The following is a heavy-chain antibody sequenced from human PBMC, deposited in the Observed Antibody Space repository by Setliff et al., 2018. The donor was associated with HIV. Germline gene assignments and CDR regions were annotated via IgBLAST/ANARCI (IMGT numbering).Heavy chain of an antibody. CDR2: INHRGST. J-gene: IGHJ4*02. D-gene: IGHD6-13*01. CDR3: AAASSWDPLRDY. CDR1: GGSFSGYY. V-gene: IGHV4-34*01. Sequence: ETLSLTCVVYGGSFSGYYWSGIRQPPGKGLEWVGEINHRGSTNYNPPLKSRVTITVDTSMDQFSLKLNSVTAADTAVYYCAAASSWDPLRDYWGQGTLVTVSS.